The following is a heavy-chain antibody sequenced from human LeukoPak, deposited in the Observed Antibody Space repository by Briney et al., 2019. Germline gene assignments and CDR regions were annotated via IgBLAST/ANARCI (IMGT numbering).Heavy chain of an antibody. J-gene: IGHJ3*02. CDR2: IYTSGST. CDR1: GGSISSYY. V-gene: IGHV4-4*09. D-gene: IGHD3-22*01. Sequence: PSETLSLTCTVSGGSISSYYWSWIRQPPGKGLEWIGYIYTSGSTNYNPSLKSRVTISVDTSKNQFSLKLSSVTAADTAVYYCASRYYYDSSGYAFDIWGQGTMVTVSS. CDR3: ASRYYYDSSGYAFDI.